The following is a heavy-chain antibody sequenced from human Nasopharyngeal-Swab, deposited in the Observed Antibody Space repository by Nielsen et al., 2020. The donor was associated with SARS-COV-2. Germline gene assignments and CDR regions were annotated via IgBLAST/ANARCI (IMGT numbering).Heavy chain of an antibody. D-gene: IGHD6-19*01. J-gene: IGHJ4*02. CDR1: GVSGFTFSNYA. CDR3: AKGYSSGWVPYEY. V-gene: IGHV3-23*01. CDR2: INGSGGTI. Sequence: GGSLRLSCAASGVSGFTFSNYAMNWVRQAPGKGLEWVSGINGSGGTIYYVDSVKGRFTISRDNSRNSLYLHMSNLRAEDTAIYYCAKGYSSGWVPYEYWGQGTLVTVSS.